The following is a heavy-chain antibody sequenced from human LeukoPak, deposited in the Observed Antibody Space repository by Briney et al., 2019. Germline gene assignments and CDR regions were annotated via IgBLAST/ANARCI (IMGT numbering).Heavy chain of an antibody. J-gene: IGHJ5*02. CDR2: INHSGST. D-gene: IGHD6-13*01. CDR3: ARGIAAAGHPSGYNWFDP. Sequence: NASETLSLTCAVYGGSFSGYYWSWIRQPPGKGLEWIGEINHSGSTNYNPSLKSRVTISVDTSKNQFSLKLSSVTAADTAVYYCARGIAAAGHPSGYNWFDPWGQGTLVTVSS. V-gene: IGHV4-34*01. CDR1: GGSFSGYY.